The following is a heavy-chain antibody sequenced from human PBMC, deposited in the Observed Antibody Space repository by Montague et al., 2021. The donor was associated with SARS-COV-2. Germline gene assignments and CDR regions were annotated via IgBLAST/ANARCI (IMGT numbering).Heavy chain of an antibody. V-gene: IGHV4-39*02. CDR3: ARGMIRGVTTPFDY. D-gene: IGHD3-10*01. J-gene: IGHJ4*02. CDR2: IYYSGTT. Sequence: SETLSLTCSVSSGSIISSGYYWSWIRQPPGKELEWIGNIYYSGTTNYNPSLQSRGTISVDTSKNHLSLRLSSVTAADTAVYFCARGMIRGVTTPFDYWGQGSQVTVSS. CDR1: SGSIISSGYY.